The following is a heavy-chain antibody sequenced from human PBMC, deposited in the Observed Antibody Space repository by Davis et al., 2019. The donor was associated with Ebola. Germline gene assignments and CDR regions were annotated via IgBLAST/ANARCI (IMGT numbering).Heavy chain of an antibody. CDR1: GGSISSYY. CDR2: IYYSGST. CDR3: ASGYSSSWYDY. D-gene: IGHD6-13*01. V-gene: IGHV4-59*08. J-gene: IGHJ4*02. Sequence: MPSETLSLTCTVSGGSISSYYWRWIRQPPGKGLEWIGYIYYSGSTNYNPSLKSRVTISVDTSKNQFSLKLSSVTAADTAVYYCASGYSSSWYDYWGQGTLVTVSS.